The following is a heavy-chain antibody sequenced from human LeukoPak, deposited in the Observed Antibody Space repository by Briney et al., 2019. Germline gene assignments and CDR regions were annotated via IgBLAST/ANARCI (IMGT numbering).Heavy chain of an antibody. Sequence: SETLSLTCTVSGGSISSSSYYWGWIRQPPGKGLEWIGSIYYSGSTYYNPSLKSRVTISVDTSKNQFSLKLSSVTAADTAVYYCARGASGLQGSFDYWGQGTLVTVSS. CDR2: IYYSGST. D-gene: IGHD3-10*01. J-gene: IGHJ4*02. V-gene: IGHV4-39*07. CDR3: ARGASGLQGSFDY. CDR1: GGSISSSSYY.